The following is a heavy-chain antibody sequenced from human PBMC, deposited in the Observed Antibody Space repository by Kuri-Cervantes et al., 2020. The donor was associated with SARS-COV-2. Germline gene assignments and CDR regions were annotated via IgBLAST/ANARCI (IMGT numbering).Heavy chain of an antibody. V-gene: IGHV1-69*13. J-gene: IGHJ4*02. CDR2: MSPIFGTA. CDR1: GYTFTGYY. Sequence: SVKVSCKASGYTFTGYYMHWVRQAPGQGLEGMGRMSPIFGTANYAQKFQGRVTITADESTSTAYMELSSLRSEDTAVYYCARVSTGVAYWGQGTLVTVSS. D-gene: IGHD5/OR15-5a*01. CDR3: ARVSTGVAY.